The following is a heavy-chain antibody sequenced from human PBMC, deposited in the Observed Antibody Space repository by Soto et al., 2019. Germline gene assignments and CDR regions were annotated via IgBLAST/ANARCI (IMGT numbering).Heavy chain of an antibody. D-gene: IGHD5-18*01. CDR1: GFTFSSYG. Sequence: QVQLVESGGGVVQPGRSLRLSCAASGFTFSSYGMHWVRQAPGKGLEWVAVIWYAGSNKYYADSVKGRFTISRDNSKNTRYLQMNSLRAEDTAVYYCARDADTAMAGYFDYWGQGTLVTVSS. CDR3: ARDADTAMAGYFDY. J-gene: IGHJ4*02. CDR2: IWYAGSNK. V-gene: IGHV3-33*01.